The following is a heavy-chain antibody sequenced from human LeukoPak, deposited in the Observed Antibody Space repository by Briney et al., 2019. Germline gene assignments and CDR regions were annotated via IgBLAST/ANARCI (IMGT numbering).Heavy chain of an antibody. D-gene: IGHD2-2*01. J-gene: IGHJ6*04. CDR3: ARDSGLVPAADGYYYYGMDV. Sequence: GGSLRLSCAASGSTFSSYEMNWVRQAPGKGLEWVSYISSSGSTIYYADSVKGRFTISRDNAKNSLYLQMNSLRAEDTAVYYCARDSGLVPAADGYYYYGMDVWGKGTTVTVSS. V-gene: IGHV3-48*03. CDR1: GSTFSSYE. CDR2: ISSSGSTI.